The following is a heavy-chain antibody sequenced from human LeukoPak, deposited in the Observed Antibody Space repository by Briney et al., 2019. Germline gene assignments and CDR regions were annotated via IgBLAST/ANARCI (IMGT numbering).Heavy chain of an antibody. V-gene: IGHV4-4*07. D-gene: IGHD6-13*01. CDR3: ARQIASAGTAGFDF. Sequence: SGTLSLTCTVSGGSISSYYWSWIREPAGKGLEWIGRIYSTGSTNYNPSLKSRITMSVDTSKNQFSLRLRSVTAADTAVYYCARQIASAGTAGFDFWGQGALVTVSS. CDR1: GGSISSYY. CDR2: IYSTGST. J-gene: IGHJ4*02.